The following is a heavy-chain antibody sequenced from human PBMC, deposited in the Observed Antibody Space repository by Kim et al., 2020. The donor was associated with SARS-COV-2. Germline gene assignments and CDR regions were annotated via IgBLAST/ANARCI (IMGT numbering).Heavy chain of an antibody. D-gene: IGHD3-3*01. CDR1: GFTFSSDG. J-gene: IGHJ4*02. V-gene: IGHV3-30*18. CDR2: VSYDGTNQ. Sequence: GGSLRLSCAASGFTFSSDGMQWVRQAPGKGLEWVAVVSYDGTNQKYADFAKGRFTISRDNSKNTVYLQMNSLRPEDTAVYYCAKTTDFWYGYFDSWGQGTLVAVSS. CDR3: AKTTDFWYGYFDS.